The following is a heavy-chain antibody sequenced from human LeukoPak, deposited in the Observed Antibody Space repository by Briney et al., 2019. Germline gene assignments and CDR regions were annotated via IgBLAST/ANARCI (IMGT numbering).Heavy chain of an antibody. Sequence: GRSLRLSCAASGFVFSNYPLHWVRQAPGEGLEWMAAISYDGSNKYYADSVKGRFTISRDNSKNTLYLQLNSLRPEDTAVYYCARDQLAYSGYDTLFDYWGQGSLVTVSS. CDR2: ISYDGSNK. D-gene: IGHD5-12*01. J-gene: IGHJ4*02. CDR1: GFVFSNYP. V-gene: IGHV3-30-3*01. CDR3: ARDQLAYSGYDTLFDY.